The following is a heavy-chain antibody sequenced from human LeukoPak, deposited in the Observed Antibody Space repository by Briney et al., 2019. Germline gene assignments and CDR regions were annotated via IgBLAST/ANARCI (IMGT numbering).Heavy chain of an antibody. CDR3: ARARYYDSSGYYYEGDDWFDP. CDR2: INPNSGGT. D-gene: IGHD3-22*01. J-gene: IGHJ5*02. V-gene: IGHV1-2*06. CDR1: GYTFTSYY. Sequence: VASVKVSCKASGYTFTSYYMHWVRQAPGQGLEWMGRINPNSGGTNYAQKFQGRVTMTRDTSISTAYMELSRLRSDDTAVYYCARARYYDSSGYYYEGDDWFDPWGQGTLVTVSS.